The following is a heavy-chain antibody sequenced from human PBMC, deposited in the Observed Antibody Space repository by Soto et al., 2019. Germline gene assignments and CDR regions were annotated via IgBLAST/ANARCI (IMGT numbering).Heavy chain of an antibody. D-gene: IGHD1-7*01. V-gene: IGHV3-23*01. J-gene: IGHJ4*02. CDR1: GFTFSSYA. CDR2: ISGSGGST. Sequence: GGSLRLSCAASGFTFSSYAMSWVRQAPGKGLEWVSAISGSGGSTYYADSVKGRFTISRDNSKNTLYLQMNSLRAEDTAVYYCAKDWAPMEIRPYHFDYWGQGTLVTVSS. CDR3: AKDWAPMEIRPYHFDY.